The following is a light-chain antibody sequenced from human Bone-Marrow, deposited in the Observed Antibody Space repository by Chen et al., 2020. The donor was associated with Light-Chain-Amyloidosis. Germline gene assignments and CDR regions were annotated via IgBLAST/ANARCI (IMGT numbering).Light chain of an antibody. CDR3: SSFTSSSSYV. CDR2: AVS. V-gene: IGLV2-14*01. CDR1: SGDVGTYNY. Sequence: QSALTQPASVSGSPGQSITISCTGTSGDVGTYNYVSCYQQHPGKAPKVMIYAVSNRPSGVSNRFSGSESGNTASLTISGLQAEDEADYYCSSFTSSSSYVFGPGTKVTVL. J-gene: IGLJ1*01.